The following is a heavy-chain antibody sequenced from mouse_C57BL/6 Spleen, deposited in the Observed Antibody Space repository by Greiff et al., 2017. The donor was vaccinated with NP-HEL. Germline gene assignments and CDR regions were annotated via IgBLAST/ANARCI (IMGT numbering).Heavy chain of an antibody. V-gene: IGHV1-82*01. J-gene: IGHJ2*01. CDR1: GYAFSSSW. CDR2: IYPGDGDT. Sequence: QVQLQQSGPELVKPGASVKISCKASGYAFSSSWMNWVKQRPGKGLEWIGRIYPGDGDTNYNGKFKGKATLTADKSSSTAYMQLSSLTSEDSAVYFCARLGYYAVFDYWGQGTTLTVSS. CDR3: ARLGYYAVFDY. D-gene: IGHD1-1*01.